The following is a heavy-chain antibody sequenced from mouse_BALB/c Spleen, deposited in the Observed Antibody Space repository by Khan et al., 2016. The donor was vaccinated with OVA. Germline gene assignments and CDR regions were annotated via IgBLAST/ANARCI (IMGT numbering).Heavy chain of an antibody. CDR1: GDSITSGY. V-gene: IGHV3-8*02. CDR3: ARFANYVCFAY. D-gene: IGHD2-1*01. CDR2: ISYSGST. J-gene: IGHJ3*01. Sequence: EVQLQESGPSLVKPSQTLSLTCSVTGDSITSGYRNWIRKFPGNKLEYMGYISYSGSTYYNPSLKSRISVTRYTSTNRYDLQLNSVTTEDTATSYCARFANYVCFAYWGQGTLVTVSA.